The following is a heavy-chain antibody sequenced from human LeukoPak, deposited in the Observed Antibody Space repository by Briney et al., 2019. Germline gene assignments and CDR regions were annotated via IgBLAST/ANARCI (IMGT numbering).Heavy chain of an antibody. CDR2: IYYSGST. CDR3: ARDKESSSWFDP. CDR1: GGSISSGGYY. Sequence: PSETLSLTCTVSGGSISSGGYYWSWIRQHPGKGLEWIGYIYYSGSTYYNPSLKSRVTISVDTSKNQFSLELSSVTAADTAVYYCARDKESSSWFDPWGQGTLVTVSS. V-gene: IGHV4-31*03. D-gene: IGHD2-2*01. J-gene: IGHJ5*02.